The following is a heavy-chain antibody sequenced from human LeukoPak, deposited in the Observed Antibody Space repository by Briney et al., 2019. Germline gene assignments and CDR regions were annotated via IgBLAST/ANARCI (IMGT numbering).Heavy chain of an antibody. CDR2: ISSSSSPI. D-gene: IGHD6-19*01. Sequence: GGSLRLSCAASGFTFSSYSMNWVRQAPGKGLEWVSYISSSSSPIYYADSVKGRFTISRDNAKNSLYLQRNSLRDEDTAVYYCARAYSSGYDYWGQGTLVTVSS. J-gene: IGHJ4*02. CDR3: ARAYSSGYDY. V-gene: IGHV3-48*02. CDR1: GFTFSSYS.